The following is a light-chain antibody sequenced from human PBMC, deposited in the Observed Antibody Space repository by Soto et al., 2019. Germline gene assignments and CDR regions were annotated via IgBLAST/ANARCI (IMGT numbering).Light chain of an antibody. CDR1: ESVSSY. V-gene: IGKV3-11*01. J-gene: IGKJ5*01. CDR2: ETS. CDR3: QQRWRWPSNT. Sequence: EIVLTQSPATLSLSPGERATLSCRASESVSSYLAWYQQKPGLPPRLLIYETSNRVTGIPARFSGSGSGTDFILTISSLEPEDSGVYYCQQRWRWPSNTFGQGTRLEIK.